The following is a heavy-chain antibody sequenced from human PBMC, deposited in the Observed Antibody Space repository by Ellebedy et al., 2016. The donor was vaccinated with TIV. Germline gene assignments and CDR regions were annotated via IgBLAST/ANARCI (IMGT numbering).Heavy chain of an antibody. CDR3: ARSVRRGYMDANDV. CDR1: GDGISSYY. CDR2: IYYTGST. J-gene: IGHJ1*01. D-gene: IGHD4/OR15-4a*01. V-gene: IGHV4-59*12. Sequence: MPSETLSLTCAVSGDGISSYYWSWIRQPPGKALEWIGYIYYTGSTKYSPSLTSRVAMSVDTSKNQFSLMLASVTAADTAVYYCARSVRRGYMDANDVWGQGALVTVSA.